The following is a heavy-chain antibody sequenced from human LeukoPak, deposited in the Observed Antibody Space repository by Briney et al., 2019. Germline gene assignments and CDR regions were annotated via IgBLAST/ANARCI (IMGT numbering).Heavy chain of an antibody. CDR1: GFTFSSYS. CDR2: ISSSSSYI. Sequence: GGSLRLSCAASGFTFSSYSMNWARQAPGKGLEWVSSISSSSSYIYYADSVKGRFTISRDNAKNSLYLQMNSLRAEDTAVYYCARDQKYATAIDYWGQGTLVTVSS. V-gene: IGHV3-21*01. J-gene: IGHJ4*02. CDR3: ARDQKYATAIDY.